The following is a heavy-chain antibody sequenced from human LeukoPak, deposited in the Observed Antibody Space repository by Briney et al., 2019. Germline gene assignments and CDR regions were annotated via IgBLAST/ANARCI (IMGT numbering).Heavy chain of an antibody. Sequence: RTSETLSLTCAVYGGSFSGYYWSWIRQPPGKGLEWIGEINHSGSTNYNPSLKSRVAISVDTSKNQFSLKLSSVTAADTAVYYCARGGGYSSSSRSYYYYGMDVWGQGTTVTVSS. J-gene: IGHJ6*02. V-gene: IGHV4-34*01. CDR2: INHSGST. CDR3: ARGGGYSSSSRSYYYYGMDV. D-gene: IGHD6-6*01. CDR1: GGSFSGYY.